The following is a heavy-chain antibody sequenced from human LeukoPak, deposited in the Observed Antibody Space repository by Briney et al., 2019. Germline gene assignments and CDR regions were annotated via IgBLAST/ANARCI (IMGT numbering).Heavy chain of an antibody. CDR3: ARRKGSDVPGNDY. V-gene: IGHV1-18*01. CDR1: GYIFSNFA. CDR2: ISPYNGNT. Sequence: ASVKVSCKASGYIFSNFAITWVRQAPGQGLEWVGCISPYNGNTNYSPNLQDRVTLTTDTSTNTAYMELRSLRSDDTAAYYCARRKGSDVPGNDYWGQGTLVTVSS. D-gene: IGHD1-1*01. J-gene: IGHJ4*02.